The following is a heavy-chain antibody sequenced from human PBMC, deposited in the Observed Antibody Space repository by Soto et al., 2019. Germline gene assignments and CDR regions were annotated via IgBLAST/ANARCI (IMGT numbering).Heavy chain of an antibody. CDR2: ISYDGSNK. CDR3: ARVLGWFGDSGYYYYYGMDV. V-gene: IGHV3-30-3*01. J-gene: IGHJ6*02. Sequence: QVQLVGSGGGVVQPGRSLRLSCAASGFTFSSYAMHWVRQAPGKGLEWVAVISYDGSNKYYADSVKGRFTISRDNSKNTLYLQMNSLRAEDTAVYYCARVLGWFGDSGYYYYYGMDVWGQGTTVTVSS. CDR1: GFTFSSYA. D-gene: IGHD3-10*01.